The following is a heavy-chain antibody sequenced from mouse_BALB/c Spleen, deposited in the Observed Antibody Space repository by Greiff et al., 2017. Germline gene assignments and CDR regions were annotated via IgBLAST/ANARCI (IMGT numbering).Heavy chain of an antibody. CDR2: ISSGGSYT. V-gene: IGHV5-9-4*01. CDR3: ARDRYAFAY. CDR1: GFTFSSYA. D-gene: IGHD6-5*01. J-gene: IGHJ3*01. Sequence: EVQLVESGGGLVKPGGSLKLSCAASGFTFSSYAMSWVRQSPEKRLEWVAEISSGGSYTYYPDTVTGRFTISRDNAKNTLYLEMSSLKSEDTAMYYCARDRYAFAYWGQGTLVTVSA.